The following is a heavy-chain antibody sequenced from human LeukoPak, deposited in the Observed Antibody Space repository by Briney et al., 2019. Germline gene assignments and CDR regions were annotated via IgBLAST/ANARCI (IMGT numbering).Heavy chain of an antibody. CDR3: AGRVTGYSSGYVH. V-gene: IGHV3-21*04. CDR2: ISGSAHKI. J-gene: IGHJ4*02. D-gene: IGHD5-18*01. CDR1: GFTFSSYS. Sequence: GGSLRLSCAASGFTFSSYSMNWVRQAPEKGLDWVSVISGSAHKIRYADSVKGRFTISRDNSENVVYLQMSNLRVEDTAVYYCAGRVTGYSSGYVHWGQGTLVTVSS.